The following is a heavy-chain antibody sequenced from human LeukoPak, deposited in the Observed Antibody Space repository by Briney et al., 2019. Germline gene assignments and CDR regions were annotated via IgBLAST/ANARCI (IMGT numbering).Heavy chain of an antibody. CDR1: GLTFRNYW. J-gene: IGHJ4*02. V-gene: IGHV3-74*01. CDR3: AREGITMVRGEDY. CDR2: INSDGSST. D-gene: IGHD3-10*01. Sequence: GGSLRLSCAASGLTFRNYWMHWVRQAPGQGLVWVSRINSDGSSTSYADSVQGRFTISRDNAKNTLYLQMNGLRAEDTAVYYCAREGITMVRGEDYWGQGTLVTVSS.